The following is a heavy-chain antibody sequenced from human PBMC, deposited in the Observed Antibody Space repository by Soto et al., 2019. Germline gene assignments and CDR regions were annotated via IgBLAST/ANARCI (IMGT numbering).Heavy chain of an antibody. V-gene: IGHV3-53*01. CDR1: GFTDTINY. Sequence: EVQVVESGGGLIQPGGSLRLSCAVSGFTDTINYMSWVRQAPGKGLEWVSVIYTGGTTFYADSVKGRFTISRDTSRNTLYLQMNSLRGEDTAVYYCHGYGHWGQGTLVTVSS. J-gene: IGHJ4*02. D-gene: IGHD5-12*01. CDR3: HGYGH. CDR2: IYTGGTT.